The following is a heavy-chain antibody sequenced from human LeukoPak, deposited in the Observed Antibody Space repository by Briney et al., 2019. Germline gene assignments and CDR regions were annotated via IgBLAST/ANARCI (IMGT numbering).Heavy chain of an antibody. J-gene: IGHJ4*02. CDR2: ISAYNGNT. CDR3: ARDNWNSHSYFDY. Sequence: ASVTVSFKASGYTFTSYGISWVRQAPGQGGEWMGWISAYNGNTNYAQKLQGRVTMTTDTSTSTAYIELRSLRSDGTAVYYFARDNWNSHSYFDYWGQGTLVTVSS. CDR1: GYTFTSYG. V-gene: IGHV1-18*01. D-gene: IGHD1-1*01.